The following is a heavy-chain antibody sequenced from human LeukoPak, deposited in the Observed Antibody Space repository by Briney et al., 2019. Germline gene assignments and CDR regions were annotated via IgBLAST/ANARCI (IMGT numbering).Heavy chain of an antibody. CDR3: ARPDDGSGWYDGPGY. V-gene: IGHV3-7*03. J-gene: IGHJ4*02. CDR2: IELDGGTK. CDR1: GFAFSDYW. Sequence: GGSLRLSCAASGFAFSDYWMTWVRQAPGKGLEWVGNIELDGGTKYYVDSVRGRFTISRDNAKNSLYLQMNSLRAEDTAVYYCARPDDGSGWYDGPGYWGQGTLVTVSS. D-gene: IGHD6-19*01.